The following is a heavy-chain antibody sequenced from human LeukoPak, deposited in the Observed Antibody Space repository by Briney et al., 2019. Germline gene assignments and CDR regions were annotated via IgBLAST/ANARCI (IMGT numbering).Heavy chain of an antibody. Sequence: PSETLSLTCAVYGGSFSGYYWSWIRQPPGKGLEWIGEINHSGSTNYNPSLKSRVTISVDTSKNQFSLKLSSVTAADTAVYYCAGGRLGIYFDYWGQGTLVTVSS. CDR3: AGGRLGIYFDY. D-gene: IGHD1-26*01. V-gene: IGHV4-34*01. CDR2: INHSGST. J-gene: IGHJ4*02. CDR1: GGSFSGYY.